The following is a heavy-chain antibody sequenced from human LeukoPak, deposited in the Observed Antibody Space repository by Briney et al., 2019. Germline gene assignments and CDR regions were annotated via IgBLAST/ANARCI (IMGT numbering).Heavy chain of an antibody. CDR3: ARGLAGY. CDR1: GGSFSGYY. D-gene: IGHD3-10*01. CDR2: INHSGST. J-gene: IGHJ4*02. Sequence: SETLSLTCAVYGGSFSGYYWSWIRQPPGKGLEWVGEINHSGSTNYNPSLKSRVTISVDTSKNQFSLKLSSVTAADTAVYYCARGLAGYWGQGTLVTVSS. V-gene: IGHV4-34*01.